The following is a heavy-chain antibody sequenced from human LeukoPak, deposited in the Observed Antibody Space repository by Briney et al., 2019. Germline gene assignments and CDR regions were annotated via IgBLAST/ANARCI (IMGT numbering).Heavy chain of an antibody. D-gene: IGHD2-8*01. J-gene: IGHJ6*03. CDR1: GYTFTSYD. CDR2: MNPNSGNT. V-gene: IGHV1-8*01. CDR3: ARVYEGDYYYYYMDV. Sequence: GASVTVSCKASGYTFTSYDINWVRQATGQGLEWMGWMNPNSGNTGYAQKFQGRVTMTRNTSISTAYMELSSLRSEDTAVYYCARVYEGDYYYYYMDVWGKGTTVTISS.